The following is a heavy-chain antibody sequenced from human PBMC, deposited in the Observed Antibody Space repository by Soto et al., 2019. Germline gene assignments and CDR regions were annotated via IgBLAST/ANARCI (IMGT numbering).Heavy chain of an antibody. CDR3: ARRFCTDNSCNYFAF. V-gene: IGHV1-46*01. D-gene: IGHD2-2*01. Sequence: QVQLVQSGAEVKKPGASVKVSCKASGYTFSLNYIHWVRQAPGQGLECMGMINPSGGITNYAQTFQGRVTMTTDTSTSTVDMELSSLRSEDTAMYYYARRFCTDNSCNYFAFWGQGSLVTVS. CDR1: GYTFSLNY. CDR2: INPSGGIT. J-gene: IGHJ4*02.